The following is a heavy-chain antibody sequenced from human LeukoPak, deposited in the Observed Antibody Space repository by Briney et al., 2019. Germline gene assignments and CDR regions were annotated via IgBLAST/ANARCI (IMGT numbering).Heavy chain of an antibody. CDR3: ARWRVAGELTLDY. Sequence: GGSLRLSCAASGFTFSSYAMSWVRQAPGKGLEWVSVIYSGGSTYYADSVKGRFTISRDNSKNTLYLQMNSLRAEDTAVYYCARWRVAGELTLDYWGQGTLVTVSS. CDR1: GFTFSSYA. CDR2: IYSGGST. D-gene: IGHD6-19*01. V-gene: IGHV3-66*01. J-gene: IGHJ4*02.